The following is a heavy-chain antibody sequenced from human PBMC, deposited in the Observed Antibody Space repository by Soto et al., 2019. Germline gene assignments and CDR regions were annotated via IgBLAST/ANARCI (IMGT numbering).Heavy chain of an antibody. CDR1: GFTLGTYV. V-gene: IGHV3-23*01. CDR2: IDSGGGGT. D-gene: IGHD6-6*01. CDR3: AKGPEQLVHGVFDY. J-gene: IGHJ4*02. Sequence: EVQLLESGGGLVQPGGSLRLSCAASGFTLGTYVMSWVRQAPGKGLEGVSGIDSGGGGTYYADSVKGRFTISRDNSKNTLSLQMNGLRAEDTAVFYCAKGPEQLVHGVFDYWGQGTLVNVSS.